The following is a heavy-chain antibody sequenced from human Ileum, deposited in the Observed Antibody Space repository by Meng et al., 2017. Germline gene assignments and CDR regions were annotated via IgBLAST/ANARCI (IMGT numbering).Heavy chain of an antibody. Sequence: SAVTLPCAGAVSCWTIRKTIDNYAVIRERQVNGLGWSGIVCVSGSTDFNPSLKSRVAISVDTSDNQVSLKLSVVTAANTAVYDWARGGAVAGVWLYLDLWGRGTLVTVSS. CDR1: CWTIRKTIDN. V-gene: IGHV4-39*07. J-gene: IGHJ2*01. CDR3: ARGGAVAGVWLYLDL. D-gene: IGHD6-19*01. CDR2: VCVSGST.